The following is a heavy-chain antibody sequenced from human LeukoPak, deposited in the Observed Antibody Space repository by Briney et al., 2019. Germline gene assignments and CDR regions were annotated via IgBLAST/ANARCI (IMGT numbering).Heavy chain of an antibody. V-gene: IGHV4-59*08. Sequence: SETLSLTCTVSDGSISGYYWGWIRQAPGRGLEWIAYIHYTGINNYNPSLKSRAAISVDTSTNQFSLKLTSVTAADTAMYYCAGHITNSGSAFDLWGRGTLVTVSS. J-gene: IGHJ2*01. D-gene: IGHD3-10*01. CDR2: IHYTGIN. CDR3: AGHITNSGSAFDL. CDR1: DGSISGYY.